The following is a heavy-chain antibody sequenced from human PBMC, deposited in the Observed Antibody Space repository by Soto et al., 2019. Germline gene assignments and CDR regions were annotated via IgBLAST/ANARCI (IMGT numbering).Heavy chain of an antibody. CDR1: GGSISGYY. Sequence: SETLSLTCTISGGSISGYYWSWIRQPPGKGLEWIGYIYYSGGTNYNPSLKSRVTISVDTSKNQFSLNLISVTAADTAVYYCAKREGTTRTTPPAFDIWGKGTMVTVSS. CDR3: AKREGTTRTTPPAFDI. D-gene: IGHD1-1*01. CDR2: IYYSGGT. J-gene: IGHJ3*02. V-gene: IGHV4-59*01.